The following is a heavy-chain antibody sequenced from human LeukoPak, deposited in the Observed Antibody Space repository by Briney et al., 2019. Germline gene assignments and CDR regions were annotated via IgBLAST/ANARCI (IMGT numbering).Heavy chain of an antibody. Sequence: SETLSLTCAVSGGSISSGGYSWSWLRQPPGKCLEWIGYIYQNGNTYYNPSLESRVTISVDRSKNQFSLNLSSVTAADTAVYYCGRGGIAAAASGIDYWGQGTLVAVSS. D-gene: IGHD6-13*01. CDR3: GRGGIAAAASGIDY. CDR1: GGSISSGGYS. V-gene: IGHV4-30-2*01. CDR2: IYQNGNT. J-gene: IGHJ4*02.